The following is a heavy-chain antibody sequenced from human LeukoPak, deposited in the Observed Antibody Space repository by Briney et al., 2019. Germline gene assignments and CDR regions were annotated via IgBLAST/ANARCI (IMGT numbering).Heavy chain of an antibody. CDR2: IIPIFGTA. CDR3: ARVKSGDDILTGYYTSQYNWFDP. D-gene: IGHD3-9*01. J-gene: IGHJ5*02. V-gene: IGHV1-69*01. Sequence: ASVKVSCKASGGTFSSYAISWVRQAPGQGLEWMGGIIPIFGTANYAQKFQGRVTITADESTSPAYMELSSLRSEDAAVYYCARVKSGDDILTGYYTSQYNWFDPWGQGTLVTVSS. CDR1: GGTFSSYA.